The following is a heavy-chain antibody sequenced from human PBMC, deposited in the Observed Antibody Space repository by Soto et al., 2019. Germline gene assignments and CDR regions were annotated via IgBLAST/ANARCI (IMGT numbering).Heavy chain of an antibody. V-gene: IGHV3-23*01. CDR1: GFSFSNYA. CDR3: AKGGVVLVKGIYYLDY. CDR2: ISGSGAST. Sequence: GSLRLSCAASGFSFSNYAMGWVRQAPGKGLEWVSAISGSGASTYYADSVKGRFTISRDNSKNTLYLHMNSLRAEDTAVYYCAKGGVVLVKGIYYLDYWGQGILVTVSS. D-gene: IGHD2-21*01. J-gene: IGHJ4*02.